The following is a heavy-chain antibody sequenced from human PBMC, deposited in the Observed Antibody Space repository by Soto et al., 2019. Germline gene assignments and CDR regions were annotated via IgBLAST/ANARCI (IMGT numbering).Heavy chain of an antibody. Sequence: QVHLQESGPGLVKPSGTLSLTCAVSGGSISTPYWWTWVRQPPGKELEWIGDVYHSGGNNYNPSLISRVTISLDKSKNQLSLKMMSVTAADTAIYYCAYSTGWYRLDVWGQGTMVIVSS. CDR1: GGSISTPYW. V-gene: IGHV4-4*02. CDR2: VYHSGGN. D-gene: IGHD6-19*01. J-gene: IGHJ3*01. CDR3: AYSTGWYRLDV.